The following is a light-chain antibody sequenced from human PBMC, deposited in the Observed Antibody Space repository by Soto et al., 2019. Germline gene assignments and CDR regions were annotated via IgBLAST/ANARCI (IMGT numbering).Light chain of an antibody. CDR3: QQRYNWLT. Sequence: IVLTQSPATLSLSPGERATLSCRAGQSIRTYLAWYQQKSGQAPRLLIHDASNRATGTPARFSGSGSGTDFTLTISSLEPEDSAVYYCQQRYNWLTFGGGTKVDIK. CDR1: QSIRTY. V-gene: IGKV3-11*01. CDR2: DAS. J-gene: IGKJ4*01.